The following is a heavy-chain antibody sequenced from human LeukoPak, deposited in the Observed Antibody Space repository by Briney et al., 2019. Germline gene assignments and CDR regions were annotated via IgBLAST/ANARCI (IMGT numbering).Heavy chain of an antibody. Sequence: PGGSLRLSCAASGFTFSSYAMHWVRQVPGKGLEWVAGISWNSDTRGYVDSVKGRFTISRDNAKNSLYLQMNSLRPEDMALYYCAKETIYCSGGSCYHDAFDTWGQGTMVTVSS. CDR3: AKETIYCSGGSCYHDAFDT. CDR1: GFTFSSYA. J-gene: IGHJ3*02. D-gene: IGHD2-15*01. V-gene: IGHV3-9*03. CDR2: ISWNSDTR.